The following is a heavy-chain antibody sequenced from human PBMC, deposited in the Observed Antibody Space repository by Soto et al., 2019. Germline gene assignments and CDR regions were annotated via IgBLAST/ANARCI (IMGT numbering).Heavy chain of an antibody. Sequence: ASVKGDCKGSGYSLTSYLSSCRLQAPGQGLEWMGWISAYNGNTNYAQKLQGRVTMTTDTSTSTAYMERRSLRSDDTAVYYCARIPVDYDFWSADCAYWGQGSLVPGSS. V-gene: IGHV1-18*01. CDR3: ARIPVDYDFWSADCAY. CDR2: ISAYNGNT. J-gene: IGHJ4*02. CDR1: GYSLTSYL. D-gene: IGHD3-3*01.